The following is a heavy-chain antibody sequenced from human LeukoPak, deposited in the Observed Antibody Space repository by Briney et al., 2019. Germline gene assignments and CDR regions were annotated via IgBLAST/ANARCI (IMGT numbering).Heavy chain of an antibody. CDR3: AREYGSFDY. J-gene: IGHJ4*02. CDR1: GFTFTTYW. Sequence: GGSLRLSCRTSGFTFTTYWMSWVRQAPGKGLEWVANIKHDGSEKYYVDSVKGRFTISRDNAKNSVYLQMTSLRAEDTAVYYCAREYGSFDYWGQGTLVTVSS. D-gene: IGHD1-26*01. CDR2: IKHDGSEK. V-gene: IGHV3-7*03.